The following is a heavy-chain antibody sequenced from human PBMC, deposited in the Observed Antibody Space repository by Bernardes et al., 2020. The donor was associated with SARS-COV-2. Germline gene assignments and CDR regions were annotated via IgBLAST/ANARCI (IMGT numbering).Heavy chain of an antibody. D-gene: IGHD3-10*01. J-gene: IGHJ3*02. CDR3: ARGKRITMVVMTKPDAFDI. Sequence: SETLSLTFAVYGGSFRGSYWSWIRQTPGKGREWIGEINDSGGTNNNPSLKSRVTISVDSSKNQFSLILTSVTAADTGVYYCARGKRITMVVMTKPDAFDIWGQGKMVTISS. V-gene: IGHV4-34*01. CDR1: GGSFRGSY. CDR2: INDSGGT.